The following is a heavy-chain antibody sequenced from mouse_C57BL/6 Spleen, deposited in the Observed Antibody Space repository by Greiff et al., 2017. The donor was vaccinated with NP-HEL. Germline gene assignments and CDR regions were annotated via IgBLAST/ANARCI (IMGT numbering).Heavy chain of an antibody. J-gene: IGHJ4*01. CDR2: ISSGSSTI. CDR3: ARAPIYYDVDSGAMDY. V-gene: IGHV5-17*01. CDR1: GFTFSDYG. Sequence: EVKLVESGGGLVKPGGSLKLSCAASGFTFSDYGMHWVRQAPEKGLEWVAYISSGSSTIYYADTVKGRFTISRDNAKNTLFLQMTSLRSEDTAMYYCARAPIYYDVDSGAMDYWGQGTSVTVSS. D-gene: IGHD2-4*01.